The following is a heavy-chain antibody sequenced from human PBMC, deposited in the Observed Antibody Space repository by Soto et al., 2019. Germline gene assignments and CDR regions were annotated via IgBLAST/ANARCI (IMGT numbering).Heavy chain of an antibody. V-gene: IGHV1-18*04. D-gene: IGHD6-6*01. CDR2: ISASNGDT. Sequence: QVQLVQSGTEVKKPGASVNVSCKAFGYTFTSYGFSWVRQVPGQGLEWLGWISASNGDTQYAQTMKGRLTVTTDTSTTTVHMELRSLTPADTAVYYCARDRLVVIMPVVMDYWGQGVLVTVSS. CDR3: ARDRLVVIMPVVMDY. J-gene: IGHJ4*02. CDR1: GYTFTSYG.